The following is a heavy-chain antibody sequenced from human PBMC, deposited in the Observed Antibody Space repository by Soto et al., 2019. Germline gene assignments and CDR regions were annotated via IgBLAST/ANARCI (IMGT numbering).Heavy chain of an antibody. CDR3: ARYHLVGSGYYYYYGMDV. D-gene: IGHD2-15*01. J-gene: IGHJ6*02. CDR2: IYYSGST. CDR1: GGSISSGDYY. Sequence: SEILSLTCTVSGGSISSGDYYWSWIRQPPGKGLEWIGYIYYSGSTYYNPSLKSRVTISVDTSKNQFSLKLSSVTAADTAVYYCARYHLVGSGYYYYYGMDVWGQGTTVTVSS. V-gene: IGHV4-30-4*01.